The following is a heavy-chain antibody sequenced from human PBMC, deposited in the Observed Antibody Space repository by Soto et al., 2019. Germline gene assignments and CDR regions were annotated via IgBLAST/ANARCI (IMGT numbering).Heavy chain of an antibody. CDR1: GFTFSSYA. CDR2: ISGSGGST. V-gene: IGHV3-23*01. Sequence: PGGSLRLSCAASGFTFSSYAMSWVRQAPGKGLEWVSAISGSGGSTYYADSVKGRFTISRDNSKNTLYLQMNSLRAEDTAVYYCAKDPGIAVAGLNWFDPWGQGTLVTVSS. D-gene: IGHD6-19*01. CDR3: AKDPGIAVAGLNWFDP. J-gene: IGHJ5*02.